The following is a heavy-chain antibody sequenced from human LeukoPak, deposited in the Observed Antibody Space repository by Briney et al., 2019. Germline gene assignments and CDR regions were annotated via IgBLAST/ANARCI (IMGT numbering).Heavy chain of an antibody. Sequence: GRSLRLSCAASGFTFDDYAMHWVRQAPGKGLEWVSGISWNSGSIGYADSVKGRFTISRDNAQNSLYLQMNSLRAEDTAVYYCARRKDSGSQSHDYWGQGTLVTVSS. CDR3: ARRKDSGSQSHDY. J-gene: IGHJ4*02. V-gene: IGHV3-9*01. CDR2: ISWNSGSI. CDR1: GFTFDDYA. D-gene: IGHD1-26*01.